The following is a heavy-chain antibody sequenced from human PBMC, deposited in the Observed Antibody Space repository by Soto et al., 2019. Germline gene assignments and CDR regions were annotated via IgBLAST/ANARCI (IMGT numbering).Heavy chain of an antibody. D-gene: IGHD1-26*01. CDR2: IGKDGGVT. J-gene: IGHJ4*02. CDR1: GFIFNMYW. CDR3: GGGGGWELEY. V-gene: IGHV3-7*03. Sequence: EVQVVESGGALVQPGGSLRLSCEASGFIFNMYWMNWVRQAPGMGLEWLAIIGKDGGVTHYVDSVKGRFTISRDNAKNSFFLKINNLGADDTAVFFGGGGGGWELEYWGQGTPVTVSS.